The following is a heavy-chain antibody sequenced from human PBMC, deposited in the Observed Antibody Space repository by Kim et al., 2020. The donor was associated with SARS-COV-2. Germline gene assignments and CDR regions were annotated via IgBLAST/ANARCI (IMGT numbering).Heavy chain of an antibody. CDR1: GGTFSSYA. V-gene: IGHV1-69*13. D-gene: IGHD2-2*01. Sequence: SVKVSCKASGGTFSSYAISWVRQAPGQGLEWMGGIIPIFGTANYAQKFQGRVTITADESTSTAYMELSSLRSEDTAVYYCASLRQLLSGYYYYGMDVWGQGTTVTVSS. J-gene: IGHJ6*02. CDR3: ASLRQLLSGYYYYGMDV. CDR2: IIPIFGTA.